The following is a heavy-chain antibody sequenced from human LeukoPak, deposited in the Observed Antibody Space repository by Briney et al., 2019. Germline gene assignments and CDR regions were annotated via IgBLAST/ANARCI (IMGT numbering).Heavy chain of an antibody. CDR2: INPNSGGT. CDR3: ARDYSQVAWSDY. Sequence: ASVKVSCKASGYTFTSYSMHWVRQAPGQGLEWMGWINPNSGGTNYAQKFQGRVTMTRDTSISTAYMELSRLRSDDTAVYYCARDYSQVAWSDYWGQGTLVTVSS. CDR1: GYTFTSYS. J-gene: IGHJ4*02. V-gene: IGHV1-2*02. D-gene: IGHD2-15*01.